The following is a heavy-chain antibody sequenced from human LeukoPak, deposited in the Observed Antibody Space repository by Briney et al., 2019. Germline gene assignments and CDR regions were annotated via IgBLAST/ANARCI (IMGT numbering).Heavy chain of an antibody. CDR3: ASTAGIIRYFDWSQEPNFDY. D-gene: IGHD3-9*01. CDR2: IYTSGTT. CDR1: GGYSSNYY. Sequence: SSETLSLTCTVSGGYSSNYYLTWIRQPAGKGLEWIGLIYTSGTTNYNPSLKSRVTISLDTSKNQVSLKLSSVTAADTAVYYCASTAGIIRYFDWSQEPNFDYWGQGTLVTVSS. J-gene: IGHJ4*02. V-gene: IGHV4-4*07.